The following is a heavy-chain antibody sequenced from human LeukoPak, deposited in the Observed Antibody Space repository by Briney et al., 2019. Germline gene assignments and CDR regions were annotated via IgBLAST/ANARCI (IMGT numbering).Heavy chain of an antibody. V-gene: IGHV4-59*01. D-gene: IGHD3-3*01. CDR2: IYYSGSA. J-gene: IGHJ6*02. CDR3: ARVMEGDYGAMDV. Sequence: SETLSLTCTVSGGSISSYYWSWVRQPPGKGLEWIGYIYYSGSATYNPSLKSRVTISVDTSKIQSSLKLNSVTAADTAVYYCARVMEGDYGAMDVWGQGTTVTVFS. CDR1: GGSISSYY.